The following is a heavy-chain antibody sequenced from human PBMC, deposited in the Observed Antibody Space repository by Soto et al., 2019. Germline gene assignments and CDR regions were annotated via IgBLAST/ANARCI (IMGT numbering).Heavy chain of an antibody. D-gene: IGHD3-9*01. J-gene: IGHJ4*02. CDR1: GYTLTELS. V-gene: IGHV1-24*01. CDR2: FDPEDGET. Sequence: GASVKVSCKVSGYTLTELSMHWLRQAPGKGLEWMGGFDPEDGETIYAQKFRGRVTMTEDTSTDTAYMELSSLRSEDTAVYYRAIHYDILTGYNDYWGQGTLVTVSS. CDR3: AIHYDILTGYNDY.